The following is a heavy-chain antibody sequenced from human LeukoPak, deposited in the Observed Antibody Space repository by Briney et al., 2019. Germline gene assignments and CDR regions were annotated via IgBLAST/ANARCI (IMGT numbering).Heavy chain of an antibody. CDR3: ARTPPRYSMLTGVDY. CDR2: INHSGST. J-gene: IGHJ4*02. V-gene: IGHV4-38-2*02. Sequence: SETLSLTCTVSGYSISSGYYWGWIRQPPGKGLEWIGEINHSGSTNYNPSLKSRVTISVDTSKNQFSLKLSSVTAADTAVYYCARTPPRYSMLTGVDYWGQGTLVTVSS. CDR1: GYSISSGYY. D-gene: IGHD2-8*01.